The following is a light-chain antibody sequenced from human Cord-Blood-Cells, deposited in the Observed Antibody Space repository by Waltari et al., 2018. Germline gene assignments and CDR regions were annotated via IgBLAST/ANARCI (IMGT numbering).Light chain of an antibody. CDR1: QSVLYSTNNKNY. CDR2: WAS. Sequence: EIVMIQFPDSLAVSMGERATIHCKSSQSVLYSTNNKNYLAWHQQKPGQPPKLLIYWASTRESGVPDRFSGSGSGTDFTLTISSLQAEDVAVYYCQQYYSTPLTFGGGTKVEIK. V-gene: IGKV4-1*01. J-gene: IGKJ4*01. CDR3: QQYYSTPLT.